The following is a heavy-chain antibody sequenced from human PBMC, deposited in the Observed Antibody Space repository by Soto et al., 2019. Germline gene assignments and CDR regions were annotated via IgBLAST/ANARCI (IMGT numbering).Heavy chain of an antibody. CDR1: GFTFSHYA. V-gene: IGHV3-30*18. CDR2: MSYDGSNE. D-gene: IGHD1-26*01. CDR3: AKDGSHNFDY. Sequence: QVQLVESGGGVVQPGRSLRLSCAASGFTFSHYAMHWVRQAPGKGLEWVALMSYDGSNEYYADSVKGRFTISRDNSKNTLDLQRTSLRAEETAVYYCAKDGSHNFDYWGQGTLVTVSS. J-gene: IGHJ4*02.